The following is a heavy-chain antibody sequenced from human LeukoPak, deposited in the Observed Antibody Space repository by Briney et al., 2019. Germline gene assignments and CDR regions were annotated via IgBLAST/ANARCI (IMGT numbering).Heavy chain of an antibody. Sequence: ASVKVSCKASGYTFTSYGVLWVRQAPGQGLEWMGWISPYNGITNYAQNLQGRVTMTTDTSTSTAYMELSSLRSEDTAVYYCARGRPSYYYYYMDVWGKGTTVTVSS. CDR1: GYTFTSYG. J-gene: IGHJ6*03. V-gene: IGHV1-18*01. CDR2: ISPYNGIT. CDR3: ARGRPSYYYYYMDV.